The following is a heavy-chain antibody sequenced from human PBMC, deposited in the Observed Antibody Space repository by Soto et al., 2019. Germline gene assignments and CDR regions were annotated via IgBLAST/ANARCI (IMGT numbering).Heavy chain of an antibody. V-gene: IGHV1-69*02. CDR1: GGTFSSYT. CDR2: IIPILGIA. J-gene: IGHJ4*02. D-gene: IGHD2-15*01. CDR3: AGGDCSGGSCYSIIDY. Sequence: ASVKVSCKASGGTFSSYTISWVRQAPGQGLEWMGRIIPILGIANYAQKFQGRVTITADKSTSTAYMELSSLRSEDTAVYYCAGGDCSGGSCYSIIDYWGQGTLVTVSS.